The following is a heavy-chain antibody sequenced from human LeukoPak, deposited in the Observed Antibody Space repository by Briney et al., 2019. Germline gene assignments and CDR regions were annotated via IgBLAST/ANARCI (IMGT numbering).Heavy chain of an antibody. CDR1: VYTFTSYA. CDR3: ARVGDIVAGHFDY. Sequence: GASVTVSCKASVYTFTSYAMHWVRQAPGQRLEWMGWINAGNGNTKYSQEFQGRVTITADESTSTAYMELSSLRSEDTAVYYCARVGDIVAGHFDYWGQGTLVTVSS. J-gene: IGHJ4*02. D-gene: IGHD5-12*01. CDR2: INAGNGNT. V-gene: IGHV1-3*03.